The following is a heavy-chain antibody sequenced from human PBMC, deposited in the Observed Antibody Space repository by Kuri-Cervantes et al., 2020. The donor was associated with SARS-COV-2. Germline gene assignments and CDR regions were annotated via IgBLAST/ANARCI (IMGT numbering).Heavy chain of an antibody. D-gene: IGHD4-23*01. J-gene: IGHJ4*02. Sequence: SETLSLTCTVSGGSISSSSYYWGWIRQPPGKGLEWIGSIYYIGSTYYNPALKSRVTISVDTSKNQFFLKLSSVTAADTAVYYCARDLGGSNYGGGDYWGQGTLVTVSS. CDR1: GGSISSSSYY. CDR3: ARDLGGSNYGGGDY. CDR2: IYYIGST. V-gene: IGHV4-39*07.